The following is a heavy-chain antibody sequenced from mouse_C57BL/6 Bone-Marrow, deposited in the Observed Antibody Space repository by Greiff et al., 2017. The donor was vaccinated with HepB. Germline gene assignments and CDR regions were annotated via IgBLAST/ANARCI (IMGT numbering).Heavy chain of an antibody. J-gene: IGHJ1*03. CDR1: GYSITSGYY. CDR3: ARKALLRYWYFDV. V-gene: IGHV3-6*01. Sequence: EVKLQESGPGLVKPSQSLSLTCSVTGYSITSGYYWNWIRQFPGNKLEWMGYISYDGSNNYNPSLKNRISITRDTSKNQFFLKLNSVTTEDTATYYCARKALLRYWYFDVWGTGTTVTVSS. D-gene: IGHD1-1*01. CDR2: ISYDGSN.